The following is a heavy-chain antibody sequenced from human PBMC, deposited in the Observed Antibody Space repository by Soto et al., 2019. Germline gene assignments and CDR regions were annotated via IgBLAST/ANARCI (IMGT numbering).Heavy chain of an antibody. CDR2: FDPEDGET. Sequence: GASVKVSCKVSGYTLTELSMHWVRQAPGKGLEWMGGFDPEDGETIYAQKFQGRVTMTEDTSTDTAYMELSSLRSEDTAVYYCATGHVPQYYYGSGRGGNWFDPWGQGTLVTVSS. CDR3: ATGHVPQYYYGSGRGGNWFDP. D-gene: IGHD3-10*01. V-gene: IGHV1-24*01. CDR1: GYTLTELS. J-gene: IGHJ5*02.